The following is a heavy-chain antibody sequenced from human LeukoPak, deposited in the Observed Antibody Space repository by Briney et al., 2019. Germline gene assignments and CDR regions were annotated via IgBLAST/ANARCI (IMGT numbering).Heavy chain of an antibody. J-gene: IGHJ4*02. D-gene: IGHD6-6*01. CDR2: IYPGDSET. V-gene: IGHV5-51*01. CDR1: GYSFTSYW. CDR3: TRQTAAGRPDY. Sequence: RGESLKISWKGSGYSFTSYWIGWVRQMPGKGLEWMGIIYPGDSETRYSPSFQGQVTISADKSTSTAFLQWSSLKASDTAMYYCTRQTAAGRPDYWGQGTLVTVSS.